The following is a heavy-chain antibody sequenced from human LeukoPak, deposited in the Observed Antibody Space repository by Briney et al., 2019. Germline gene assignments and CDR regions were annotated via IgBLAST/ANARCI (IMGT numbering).Heavy chain of an antibody. CDR2: MNPNSGNT. Sequence: ASVKVSCKASGYTFTSYDINWVRQATGQGLEWMGWMNPNSGNTGYAQKFQGRVTITRNTSISTAYMELSSLRSEDTAVYYCARGGERGSGWYMLGDEFDYRGQGTLVTVSS. J-gene: IGHJ4*02. V-gene: IGHV1-8*03. CDR1: GYTFTSYD. CDR3: ARGGERGSGWYMLGDEFDY. D-gene: IGHD6-19*01.